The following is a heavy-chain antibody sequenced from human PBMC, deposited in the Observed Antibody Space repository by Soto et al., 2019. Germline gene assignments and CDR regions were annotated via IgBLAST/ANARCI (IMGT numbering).Heavy chain of an antibody. V-gene: IGHV4-59*08. CDR2: IFYSGSP. CDR1: GDSIRSYY. J-gene: IGHJ4*02. Sequence: SETLSLTCTVSGDSIRSYYWSWIRQPPGKGLEWIGYIFYSGSPNYNPSLKSRVTMSIDTSNNQFSLRLTSVTAADTAVYYCARRGTAYCGGDCYSYYFDYWGQGTLVTVSS. D-gene: IGHD2-21*02. CDR3: ARRGTAYCGGDCYSYYFDY.